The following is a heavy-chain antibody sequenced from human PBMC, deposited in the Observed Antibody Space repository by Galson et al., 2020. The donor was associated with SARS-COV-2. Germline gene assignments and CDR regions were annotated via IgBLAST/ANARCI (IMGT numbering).Heavy chain of an antibody. V-gene: IGHV3-53*01. CDR2: LYSGDIT. Sequence: QAGGSLRLSCAASGFTVSSYYMSWVRQAPGKGLEWVSDLYSGDITYYADSVKGRFTISRDNSKNTLYLQMNSLRAEDTAVYYCARGFTNGLFYYFDSWGQGTLVTVSS. J-gene: IGHJ4*02. D-gene: IGHD1-1*01. CDR3: ARGFTNGLFYYFDS. CDR1: GFTVSSYY.